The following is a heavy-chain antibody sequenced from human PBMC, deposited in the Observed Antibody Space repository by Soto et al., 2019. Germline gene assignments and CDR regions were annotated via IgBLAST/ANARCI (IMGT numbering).Heavy chain of an antibody. CDR1: GFTFSSYA. D-gene: IGHD3-10*01. V-gene: IGHV3-23*01. CDR2: ISGSGGST. Sequence: EVQLLESGGGLVQPGGSLRLSCAASGFTFSSYAMSWVRQAPGKGLEWVSAISGSGGSTYYADSVKGRFTISRDNSKTTLYLQMNSLRAEDTAVYYCARALLVREPAADAFDIWGQGTMVTVSS. J-gene: IGHJ3*02. CDR3: ARALLVREPAADAFDI.